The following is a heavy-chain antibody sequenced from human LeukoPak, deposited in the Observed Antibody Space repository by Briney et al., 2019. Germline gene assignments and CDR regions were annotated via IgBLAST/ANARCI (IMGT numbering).Heavy chain of an antibody. CDR2: ISGSSSYI. D-gene: IGHD4-17*01. J-gene: IGHJ4*02. V-gene: IGHV3-21*01. Sequence: SGGSLRLSCAASGFTFSSYSMNWVRQAPGKGLEWVSCISGSSSYIYYADSVKGRFTISRDNAKNSLYLQMNSLRAEDTAVYYCAREGNYGDYSAGPPGKYWGQGTLVTVSS. CDR1: GFTFSSYS. CDR3: AREGNYGDYSAGPPGKY.